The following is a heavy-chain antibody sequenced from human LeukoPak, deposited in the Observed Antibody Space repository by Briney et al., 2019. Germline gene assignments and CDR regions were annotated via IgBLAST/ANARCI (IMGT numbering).Heavy chain of an antibody. J-gene: IGHJ6*03. CDR2: MNPNSGNT. Sequence: ASVKVSCKASGYTFTSYDINWVRQATGQGLEWMGWMNPNSGNTGYAQKFQGRVTMTRNTSIRTAYMELSSLRSEDTAVYYCARVGSGWTYYYYYYMDVWGKGTTVTVSS. CDR1: GYTFTSYD. V-gene: IGHV1-8*01. D-gene: IGHD6-19*01. CDR3: ARVGSGWTYYYYYYMDV.